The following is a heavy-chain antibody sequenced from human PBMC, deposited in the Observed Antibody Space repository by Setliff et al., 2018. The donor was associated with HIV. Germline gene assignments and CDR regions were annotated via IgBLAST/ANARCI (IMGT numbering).Heavy chain of an antibody. CDR2: IYTSGST. J-gene: IGHJ3*02. D-gene: IGHD3-22*01. CDR3: ARSIDYYDSSGYSLYAFEI. Sequence: SETLSLTCTVSGGSISSGSYYWSWIRQPAGKGLEWIGHIYTSGSTNYNPSFKSRVTISVDTSKNQFSLKLSSVSAADTAVYYCARSIDYYDSSGYSLYAFEIWGQGTMVTVSS. CDR1: GGSISSGSYY. V-gene: IGHV4-61*09.